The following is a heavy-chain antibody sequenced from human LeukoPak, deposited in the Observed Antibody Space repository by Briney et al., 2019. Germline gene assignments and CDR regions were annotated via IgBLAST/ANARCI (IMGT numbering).Heavy chain of an antibody. Sequence: GGSLRLSCAASGYTVSNNYMTWVRQAPGKGLEWVSLIYSAGSTYYADSVKGRFTISRDNSKNTVYLQMNSLRAEDTAVYYCARNIPVTRWGYWGQGTLVTVSS. D-gene: IGHD2-21*01. CDR2: IYSAGST. CDR3: ARNIPVTRWGY. J-gene: IGHJ4*02. CDR1: GYTVSNNY. V-gene: IGHV3-66*01.